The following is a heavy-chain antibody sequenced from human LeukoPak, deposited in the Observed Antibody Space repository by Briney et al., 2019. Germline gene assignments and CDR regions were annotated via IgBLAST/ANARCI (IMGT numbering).Heavy chain of an antibody. V-gene: IGHV1-69*06. CDR1: GGTFSNYA. Sequence: SVKVSCKASGGTFSNYAISWVRQAPGQGLEWMGGIIPVLGTAHYAQKFQGRVTITADKYTTTAYMELSSLRSEDTAVYYCARDVRVLTGYREPSDGFDIWGQGTMVTVSS. J-gene: IGHJ3*02. CDR3: ARDVRVLTGYREPSDGFDI. CDR2: IIPVLGTA. D-gene: IGHD3-9*01.